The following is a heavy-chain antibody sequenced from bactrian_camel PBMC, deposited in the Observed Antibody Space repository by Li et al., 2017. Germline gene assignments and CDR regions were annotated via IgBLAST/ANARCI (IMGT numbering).Heavy chain of an antibody. Sequence: HVQLVESGGSLVQPGGSLRLSCVASTFTPGSSRYCLAWFRQVPGTEREGVARIGSDGKVMYTDAVKGRFTISRDSAKNTVYLQMNNLQPEDTATYYCAEGRGSRGERCYSLNYWGQGTQVTVS. CDR1: TFTPGSSRYC. D-gene: IGHD6*01. V-gene: IGHV3S9*01. CDR2: IGSDGKV. CDR3: AEGRGSRGERCYSLNY. J-gene: IGHJ4*01.